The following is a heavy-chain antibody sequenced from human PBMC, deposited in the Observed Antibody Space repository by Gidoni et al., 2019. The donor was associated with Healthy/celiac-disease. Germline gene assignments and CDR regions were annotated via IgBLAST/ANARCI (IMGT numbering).Heavy chain of an antibody. V-gene: IGHV4-39*01. Sequence: QLQLQESGPGLVKPSETLSLTCTVSGGSISSSSYYWGWIRQPPGKGLEWIGSIYYSGSTYYNPSLKSRVTISVDTSKNQFSLKLSSVTAADTAVYYCARHHPPSNHDYYYYYGMDVWGQGTTVTVSS. CDR1: GGSISSSSYY. J-gene: IGHJ6*02. D-gene: IGHD4-4*01. CDR2: IYYSGST. CDR3: ARHHPPSNHDYYYYYGMDV.